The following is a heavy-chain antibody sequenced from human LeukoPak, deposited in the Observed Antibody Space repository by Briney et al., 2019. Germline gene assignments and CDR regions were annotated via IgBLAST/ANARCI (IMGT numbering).Heavy chain of an antibody. J-gene: IGHJ4*02. CDR1: GFTFSSHW. Sequence: GGSLRLSCEASGFTFSSHWMHWVRQVPGKGLVWVARIRGDENEIDYADSVKGRFTISRDNAKNSLYLQMNSLRGEDMAFYYCVRGITHIPTQPIDYWGQGTLVAVSS. CDR2: IRGDENEI. D-gene: IGHD5-18*01. V-gene: IGHV3-74*01. CDR3: VRGITHIPTQPIDY.